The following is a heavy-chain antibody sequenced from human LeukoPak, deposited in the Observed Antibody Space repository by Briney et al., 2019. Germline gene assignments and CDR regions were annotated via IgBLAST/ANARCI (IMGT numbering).Heavy chain of an antibody. CDR3: ARDVGIAAAGYYYYYYMDV. V-gene: IGHV1-2*02. CDR2: INPNSGDT. CDR1: GHTFTGYY. D-gene: IGHD6-13*01. J-gene: IGHJ6*03. Sequence: ASVKVSCKASGHTFTGYYMHWVRQAPGQGLEWMGWINPNSGDTNYAQKFQGRVTMTRDTSISTAYMELSRLRSDDTAVYYCARDVGIAAAGYYYYYYMDVWGKGTTVTVSS.